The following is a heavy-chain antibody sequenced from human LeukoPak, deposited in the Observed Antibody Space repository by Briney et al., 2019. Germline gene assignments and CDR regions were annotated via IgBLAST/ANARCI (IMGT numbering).Heavy chain of an antibody. D-gene: IGHD1-26*01. J-gene: IGHJ4*02. CDR3: ARLSGSYFDY. V-gene: IGHV4-61*02. Sequence: SETLSLTCTVSGGSISSGSYYWSWIRQPAGKGLEWIGRIYTSGSTNYNPSLKSRVTISVDTSKNQFSLKLSSVTAADTAVYYCARLSGSYFDYWGQGTLVTVSS. CDR2: IYTSGST. CDR1: GGSISSGSYY.